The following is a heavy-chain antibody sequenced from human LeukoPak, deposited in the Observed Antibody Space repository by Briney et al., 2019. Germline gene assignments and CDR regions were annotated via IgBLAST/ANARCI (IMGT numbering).Heavy chain of an antibody. CDR3: ARADLYWGPAHYFDY. D-gene: IGHD3-16*01. J-gene: IGHJ4*02. CDR1: GGSFSGYY. Sequence: SETLSLTCAVYGGSFSGYYWSWIRQPPGKGLEWIGEINHSGSTNYNPSLKSRVTISVDTSKNQFSLKLSSVTAADTAVYYCARADLYWGPAHYFDYWGQGTLVTVSS. CDR2: INHSGST. V-gene: IGHV4-34*01.